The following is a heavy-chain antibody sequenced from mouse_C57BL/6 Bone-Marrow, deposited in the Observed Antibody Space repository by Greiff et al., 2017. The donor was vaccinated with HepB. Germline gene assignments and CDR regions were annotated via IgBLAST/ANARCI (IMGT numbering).Heavy chain of an antibody. CDR1: GYTFTDHT. V-gene: IGHV1-78*01. J-gene: IGHJ4*01. D-gene: IGHD1-1*01. CDR3: AKDYYGSLYYAMDY. CDR2: IYPRDGST. Sequence: VKLMESDAELVKPGASVKISCKVSGYTFTDHTIHWMKQRPEQGLEWIGYIYPRDGSTKYNEKFKGKATLTADKSSSTAYMQLNSLTSEDSAVYFCAKDYYGSLYYAMDYWGQGTSVTVSS.